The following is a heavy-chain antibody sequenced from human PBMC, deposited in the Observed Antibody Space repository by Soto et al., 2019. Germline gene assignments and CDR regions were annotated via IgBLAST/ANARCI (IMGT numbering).Heavy chain of an antibody. CDR2: IYPGDSDT. CDR1: GYSFTSYW. Sequence: GESLKISCQGSGYSFTSYWIGWVRQMPGKGLEWMGIIYPGDSDTRYSPSFQGQVTISADKSISTAYLQWSSLKASDTAMYYCARPGLLAGGPWYYYGMDVWGQGTTVTVSS. J-gene: IGHJ6*02. V-gene: IGHV5-51*01. D-gene: IGHD2-8*02. CDR3: ARPGLLAGGPWYYYGMDV.